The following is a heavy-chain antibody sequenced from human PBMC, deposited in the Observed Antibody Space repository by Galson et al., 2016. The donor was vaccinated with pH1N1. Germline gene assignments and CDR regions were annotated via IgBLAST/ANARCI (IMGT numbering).Heavy chain of an antibody. Sequence: SLRLSCAASGIAFNTYAMTWVRQAPGKGLECVSSISGDGTSTHYAASVKGRFAISRDNSKSTLYLQMSGLRAEDTALYYCAKENSLWEGNYFDYWGQGTLVTVSS. V-gene: IGHV3-23*01. D-gene: IGHD1-26*01. J-gene: IGHJ4*02. CDR1: GIAFNTYA. CDR2: ISGDGTST. CDR3: AKENSLWEGNYFDY.